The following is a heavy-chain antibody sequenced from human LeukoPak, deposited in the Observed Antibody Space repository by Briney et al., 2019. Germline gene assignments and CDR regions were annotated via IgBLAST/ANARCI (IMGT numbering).Heavy chain of an antibody. Sequence: SVKVSCKASGGTFSTSSISWVRQAPGQGLECMGGIIIDLGTTNYARKFRGRVTITADESTTTAYMELNNLRTEDTALYYCGSSLPGGLKFSYDYWGQGTLVIVSS. CDR1: GGTFSTSS. V-gene: IGHV1-69*13. D-gene: IGHD3/OR15-3a*01. CDR3: GSSLPGGLKFSYDY. J-gene: IGHJ4*02. CDR2: IIIDLGTT.